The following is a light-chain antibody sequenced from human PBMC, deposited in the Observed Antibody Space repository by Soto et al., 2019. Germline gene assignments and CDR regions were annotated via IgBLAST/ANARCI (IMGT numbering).Light chain of an antibody. Sequence: QSVLTQPASVSGSPGQSITISCTGTSSDVGDYNYVSWYQQHPGKAPKLMIYEVSGRPSGVSNRFSGSKSGNTASLTISGLQAEDEADYYCSSYTRSTTRVLFGGGTKLTVL. CDR2: EVS. CDR3: SSYTRSTTRVL. V-gene: IGLV2-14*01. J-gene: IGLJ2*01. CDR1: SSDVGDYNY.